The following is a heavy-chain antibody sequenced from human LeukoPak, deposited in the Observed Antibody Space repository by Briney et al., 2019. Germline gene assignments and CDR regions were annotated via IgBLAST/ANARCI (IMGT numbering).Heavy chain of an antibody. V-gene: IGHV3-23*01. CDR3: ARETGSAVGSTDFDY. J-gene: IGHJ4*02. Sequence: GGSLRLSCAASGFIFSSYAMNWVRQAPGKGLEWVSAISGNSDGTFYADSVQGRFTVSRDNSRNTLYLQMNSLRAEDTAVYYCARETGSAVGSTDFDYWGQGTLVTVSS. D-gene: IGHD4-17*01. CDR2: ISGNSDGT. CDR1: GFIFSSYA.